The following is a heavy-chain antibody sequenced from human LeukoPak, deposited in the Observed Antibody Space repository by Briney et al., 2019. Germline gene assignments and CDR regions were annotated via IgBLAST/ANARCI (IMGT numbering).Heavy chain of an antibody. J-gene: IGHJ2*01. CDR3: ARDIPGIAAAGPSHWYFDL. V-gene: IGHV4-59*01. Sequence: PSETLSLTCTVSGGSISSYYWSWIRQPPGKGLEWIGYIYYSGSTNYNPSLKSRVTISVDTSKNQFSLKLSSVTAADTAVYYCARDIPGIAAAGPSHWYFDLWGRGTLVTVSS. CDR1: GGSISSYY. D-gene: IGHD6-13*01. CDR2: IYYSGST.